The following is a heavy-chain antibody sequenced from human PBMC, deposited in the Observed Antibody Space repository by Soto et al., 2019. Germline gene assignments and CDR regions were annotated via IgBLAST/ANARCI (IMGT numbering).Heavy chain of an antibody. CDR2: IRDSGDST. CDR1: GFTFSSYA. CDR3: AKDPWGQHLEPPDY. J-gene: IGHJ4*02. V-gene: IGHV3-23*01. D-gene: IGHD6-13*01. Sequence: GGSLRFSCAASGFTFSSYAMSWVRQAPGKGLEWVSAIRDSGDSTYYADFVRGRFTISRDNSKNTLYMQMNSLRAEDTAVYYCAKDPWGQHLEPPDYWGQGTLVTVSS.